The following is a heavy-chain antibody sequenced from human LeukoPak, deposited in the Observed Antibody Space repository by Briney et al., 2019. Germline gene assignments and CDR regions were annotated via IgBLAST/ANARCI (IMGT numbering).Heavy chain of an antibody. Sequence: TSQTLSLTCTVSGGSISSSSYGWGWIRQPPGKGLEWTGRIYYSGSTYYNPSLKSRVTIPVDTSKHQFPLKLSSVTAADTAVYYCARHAYYYGSGSYSSWGQGTLV. CDR2: IYYSGST. D-gene: IGHD3-10*01. CDR3: ARHAYYYGSGSYSS. V-gene: IGHV4-39*01. CDR1: GGSISSSSYG. J-gene: IGHJ5*02.